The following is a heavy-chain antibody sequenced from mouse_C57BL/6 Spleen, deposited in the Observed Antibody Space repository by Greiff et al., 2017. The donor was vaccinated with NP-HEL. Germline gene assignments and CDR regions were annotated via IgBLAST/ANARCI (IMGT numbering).Heavy chain of an antibody. Sequence: VQLQQSGAELVKPGASVKLSCKASGYTFTSYWMHWVKQRPGRGLEWIGRIDPNSGGTKYNEKFKSKATLTVDKPSSTAYMQLSSLTSGDSAVYYGAREGYYRAYYVDYGGQGTTLTVSS. CDR2: IDPNSGGT. CDR3: AREGYYRAYYVDY. CDR1: GYTFTSYW. J-gene: IGHJ2*01. V-gene: IGHV1-72*01. D-gene: IGHD2-14*01.